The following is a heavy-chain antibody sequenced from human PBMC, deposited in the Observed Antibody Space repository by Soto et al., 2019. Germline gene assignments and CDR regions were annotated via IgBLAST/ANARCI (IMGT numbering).Heavy chain of an antibody. J-gene: IGHJ4*01. CDR1: GYTFINYY. CDR2: ISPKSGGT. V-gene: IGHV1-2*02. Sequence: VSVKVSSKASGYTFINYYMHWARQAPGQGFERMGRISPKSGGTNCAQKFQRRVSMTWDTSLNTAYMELSSLMSEDTAVYYCARPPGQISDRYYFD. CDR3: ARPPGQISDRYYFD. D-gene: IGHD1-26*01.